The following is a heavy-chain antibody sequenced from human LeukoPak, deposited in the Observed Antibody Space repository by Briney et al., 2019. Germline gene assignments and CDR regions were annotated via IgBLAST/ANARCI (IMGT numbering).Heavy chain of an antibody. D-gene: IGHD4-11*01. Sequence: ASVKVSCKASGGTLSDYGISWVRQAPGQGLEWMGWINPNSGGTNYAQKFQGRVTMTRDTSISTAYMELSRLRSDDTAVYYCARDTVPDYWGQGTLVTVSS. CDR2: INPNSGGT. CDR3: ARDTVPDY. CDR1: GGTLSDYG. J-gene: IGHJ4*02. V-gene: IGHV1-2*02.